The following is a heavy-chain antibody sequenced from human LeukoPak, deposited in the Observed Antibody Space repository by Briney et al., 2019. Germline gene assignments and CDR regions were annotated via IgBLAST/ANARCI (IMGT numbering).Heavy chain of an antibody. V-gene: IGHV3-30*02. J-gene: IGHJ3*02. CDR3: AKGADYVWGSYGGSFDI. D-gene: IGHD3-16*01. CDR1: GFTFSSYG. Sequence: GGSLRLSCAASGFTFSSYGMHWVRQAPGKGLEWVAFIRYDGSNKYYADSVKGRFTISRDNSKNTLYLQMNSLRAEDMALYYCAKGADYVWGSYGGSFDIWGQGTMVTVSS. CDR2: IRYDGSNK.